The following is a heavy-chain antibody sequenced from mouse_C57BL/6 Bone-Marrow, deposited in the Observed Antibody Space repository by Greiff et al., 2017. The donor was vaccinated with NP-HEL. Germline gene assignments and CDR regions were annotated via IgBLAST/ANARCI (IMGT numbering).Heavy chain of an antibody. CDR1: GYSITSGYY. Sequence: DVQLQESGPGLVKPSQSLSLTCSVTGYSITSGYYWNWIRQFPGNKLKWMGYISYDGSNNYNPSLKNRISITRDTSKNQFFLMLNSVTTEDTATYYCARSYGNYSWFAYWGQGTLVTVSA. V-gene: IGHV3-6*01. J-gene: IGHJ3*01. CDR3: ARSYGNYSWFAY. D-gene: IGHD2-1*01. CDR2: ISYDGSN.